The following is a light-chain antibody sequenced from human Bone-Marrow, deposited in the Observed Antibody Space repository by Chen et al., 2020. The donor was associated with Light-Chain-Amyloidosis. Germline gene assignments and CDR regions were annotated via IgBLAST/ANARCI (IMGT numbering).Light chain of an antibody. CDR2: KAS. CDR3: QHYNSYPWT. CDR1: QSLSGW. J-gene: IGKJ1*01. Sequence: DIQMTQSPSTLYASVGDRVTITCRASQSLSGWLAWYQQKPGKAPKLLIYKASSLESGVPSRFSGSGSGTEFTLTISSLQPDDFATYCCQHYNSYPWTFGQGTKVEI. V-gene: IGKV1-5*03.